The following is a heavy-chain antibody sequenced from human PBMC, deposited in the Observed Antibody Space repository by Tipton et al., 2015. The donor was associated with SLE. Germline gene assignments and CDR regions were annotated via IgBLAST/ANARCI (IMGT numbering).Heavy chain of an antibody. J-gene: IGHJ4*02. V-gene: IGHV4-39*07. CDR1: GGSISSSSYY. Sequence: GLVKPSETLSLTCTVSGGSISSSSYYWGWIRQPPGKGLEWIGSIYYSGSTYYNPSLKSRVTISVDTSKNQFSLKLSSVTAADTAFYYCARRTSGYAPDYWGQGTLVTVSS. CDR2: IYYSGST. CDR3: ARRTSGYAPDY. D-gene: IGHD5-12*01.